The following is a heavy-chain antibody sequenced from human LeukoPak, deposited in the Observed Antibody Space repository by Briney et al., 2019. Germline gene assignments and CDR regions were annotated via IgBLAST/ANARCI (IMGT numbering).Heavy chain of an antibody. CDR3: AKDHLQWLVRPYFDY. CDR1: GFTFSSYA. Sequence: PGGSLRLSCAASGFTFSSYAMSWVRQAPGKGLEWVSAISGSGGSTYYADSVKGRFTISRDNSKNTLYLQMNSLRAEDTAVYYRAKDHLQWLVRPYFDYWGQGTLVTVSS. D-gene: IGHD6-19*01. CDR2: ISGSGGST. J-gene: IGHJ4*02. V-gene: IGHV3-23*01.